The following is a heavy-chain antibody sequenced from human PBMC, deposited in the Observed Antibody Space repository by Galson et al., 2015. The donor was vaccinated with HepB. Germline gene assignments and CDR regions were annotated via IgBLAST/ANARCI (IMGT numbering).Heavy chain of an antibody. CDR2: IYSAGST. D-gene: IGHD2-15*01. Sequence: SLRLSCAASGFSLTENYMTWVRRAPGKGLEWVSFIYSAGSTSYADSVKGRFTISKDNSKNTVYLQMNSLRAEDTAVYYCASVYCSGGSCHFDYWGQGTLVTVSS. CDR3: ASVYCSGGSCHFDY. V-gene: IGHV3-66*01. CDR1: GFSLTENY. J-gene: IGHJ4*02.